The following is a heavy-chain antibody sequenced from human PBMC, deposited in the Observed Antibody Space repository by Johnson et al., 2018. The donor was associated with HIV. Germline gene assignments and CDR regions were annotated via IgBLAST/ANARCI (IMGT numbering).Heavy chain of an antibody. Sequence: QVQLVESGGGVVQPGRSLRLSCAASAFTSSSYSMHWVRQAPGKGLEWVAVISYGGNNKYYADSVKGRFTISRDNSKNTLYLQMNSLRAEDTAVYYCARGRAVAGTRAFDIWGQGTMVTVSS. CDR2: ISYGGNNK. CDR3: ARGRAVAGTRAFDI. CDR1: AFTSSSYS. J-gene: IGHJ3*02. D-gene: IGHD6-19*01. V-gene: IGHV3-30-3*01.